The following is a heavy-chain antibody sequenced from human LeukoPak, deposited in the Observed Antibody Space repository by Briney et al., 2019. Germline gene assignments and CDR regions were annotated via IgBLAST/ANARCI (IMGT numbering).Heavy chain of an antibody. Sequence: GGSLRLSCSASGFTFSRYGMHWVRQATGKGLECVSAISSNGGSTYYADSVKRISTISRHNYKNTLYVQMGRLSAEDSGSYYFVSRRGLSSSGYPLDYWGQGTLVTVSS. CDR3: VSRRGLSSSGYPLDY. V-gene: IGHV3-64*05. CDR1: GFTFSRYG. J-gene: IGHJ4*02. CDR2: ISSNGGST. D-gene: IGHD6-13*01.